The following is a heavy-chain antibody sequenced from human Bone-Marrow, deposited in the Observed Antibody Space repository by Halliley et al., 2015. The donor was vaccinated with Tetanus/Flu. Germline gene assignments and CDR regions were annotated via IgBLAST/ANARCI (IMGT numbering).Heavy chain of an antibody. CDR1: GFTFSNYW. J-gene: IGHJ4*02. V-gene: IGHV3-7*03. Sequence: SLRLSCAASGFTFSNYWMTWFRQAPGKGLEWVANINQDGNQKNYVDSVRGRFTISRDTAQNSLCLQMDSLRVEDTAVYYCARDRSYYDNSGIGGCWGQGTLVTVSS. D-gene: IGHD3-22*01. CDR2: INQDGNQK. CDR3: ARDRSYYDNSGIGGC.